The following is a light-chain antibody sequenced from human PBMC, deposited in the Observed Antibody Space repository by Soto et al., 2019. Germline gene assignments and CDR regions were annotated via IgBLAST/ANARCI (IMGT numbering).Light chain of an antibody. CDR3: QQYGSSVQ. J-gene: IGKJ4*01. V-gene: IGKV3-20*01. Sequence: IVSTQSPDTLSLSPGERATLSCRASQSVTSKYLAWYQQKPGQAPRLLIHGASNRATGIPDRFSGSGSGTDFTLTISRLEPEDFALYYCQQYGSSVQFGGGTKVDIK. CDR1: QSVTSKY. CDR2: GAS.